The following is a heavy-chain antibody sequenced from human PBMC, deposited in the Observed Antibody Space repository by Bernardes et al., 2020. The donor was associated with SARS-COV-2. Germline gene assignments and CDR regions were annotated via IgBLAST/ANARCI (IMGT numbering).Heavy chain of an antibody. Sequence: SLTCTVTGDSFGFYYWSWIRQSPGKGLEWLGDTNYSGRTSYNPSLKSRVSISVDTSKNQFSLKMHSTTAADTAVYYCARMSGSTYRLKVDYWGQGTLVTVSS. CDR1: GDSFGFYY. D-gene: IGHD1-7*01. CDR2: TNYSGRT. J-gene: IGHJ4*02. V-gene: IGHV4-59*08. CDR3: ARMSGSTYRLKVDY.